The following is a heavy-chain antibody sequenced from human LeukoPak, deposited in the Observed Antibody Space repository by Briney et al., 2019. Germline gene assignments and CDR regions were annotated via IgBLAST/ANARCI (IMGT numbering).Heavy chain of an antibody. CDR1: GFNFRSYS. J-gene: IGHJ4*02. CDR3: ARGGGYSYGTFFDY. D-gene: IGHD5-18*01. CDR2: ITSSRYI. V-gene: IGHV3-21*01. Sequence: PGGSLRLSCAASGFNFRSYSMNWVRQAPGEGLEWVSSITSSRYIYDADSVKGRFIISRDNAKNSLYLQMDSLRAEDTAVYYCARGGGYSYGTFFDYWGQGSLVTVSA.